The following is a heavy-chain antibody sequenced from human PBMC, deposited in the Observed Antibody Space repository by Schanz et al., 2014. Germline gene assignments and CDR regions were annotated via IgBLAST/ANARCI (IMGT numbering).Heavy chain of an antibody. Sequence: QVQLVQSGAEVKKPGASVKVSCKASGYTFTSYGINWVRQAPGQGLEWMGRIVPIAGITNYAQKFQGRVTITADKSTTTACMELTRLTSDDTAVYFCARREVGRGPYGLDVWGQGTTVIVSS. J-gene: IGHJ6*02. CDR2: IVPIAGIT. D-gene: IGHD1-26*01. V-gene: IGHV1-18*01. CDR1: GYTFTSYG. CDR3: ARREVGRGPYGLDV.